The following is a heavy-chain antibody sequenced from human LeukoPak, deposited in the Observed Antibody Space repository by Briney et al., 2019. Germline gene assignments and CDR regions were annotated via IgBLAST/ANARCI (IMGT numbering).Heavy chain of an antibody. Sequence: PGRSLRLSRAASGFTFSSYAMHWVRQAPGKGLEWVAVISYDGSNKYYADSVKGRFTISRDNSKNTLYLQMNSLRAEDTAVYYCARDSASRSHCSSTSCYARSFDPWGQGTLVTVSS. J-gene: IGHJ5*02. CDR3: ARDSASRSHCSSTSCYARSFDP. CDR1: GFTFSSYA. CDR2: ISYDGSNK. V-gene: IGHV3-30*01. D-gene: IGHD2-2*01.